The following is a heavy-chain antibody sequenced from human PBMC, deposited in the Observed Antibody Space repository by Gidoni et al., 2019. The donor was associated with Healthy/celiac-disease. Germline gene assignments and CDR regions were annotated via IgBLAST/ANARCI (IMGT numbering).Heavy chain of an antibody. Sequence: QITLKDSGPTLVKPTQTLTLTSTFSGFSLSTSGLCVGWIRHPPGKALEWLALIYWDDEKRYSPSLKSRLTITKDTSKNQVVLTMTNMDPVDTATYYCAHMYYDFWSGYSQASVYFDYWGQGTLVTVSS. CDR1: GFSLSTSGLC. V-gene: IGHV2-5*02. D-gene: IGHD3-3*01. CDR3: AHMYYDFWSGYSQASVYFDY. CDR2: IYWDDEK. J-gene: IGHJ4*02.